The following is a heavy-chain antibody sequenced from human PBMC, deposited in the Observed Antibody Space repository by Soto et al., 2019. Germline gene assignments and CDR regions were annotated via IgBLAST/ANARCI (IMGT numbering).Heavy chain of an antibody. D-gene: IGHD3-3*01. CDR2: ISGSGGST. J-gene: IGHJ5*02. CDR3: AKDNSYYDFWSAYQNWFDP. Sequence: GGSLRLSCAASGFTFSSYAMSWVRQAPGKGLEWVSAISGSGGSTYYADSVKGRFTISRDNSKNTLYLQMNSLRAEDTAVYYCAKDNSYYDFWSAYQNWFDPWGQGTLVTVSS. V-gene: IGHV3-23*01. CDR1: GFTFSSYA.